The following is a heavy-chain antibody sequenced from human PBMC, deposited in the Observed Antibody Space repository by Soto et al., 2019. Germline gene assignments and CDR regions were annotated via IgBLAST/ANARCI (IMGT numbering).Heavy chain of an antibody. Sequence: SVKVSCKASGGTFSSYAISWVRQAPGQGLEWMGGIIPIFGTANYAQKFQGRVTITADESTSTAYMELSSLRSEDTAVYYCARGLSTIIAVAGTYQPGPFDYWGQGTLVTVSS. D-gene: IGHD6-19*01. CDR2: IIPIFGTA. CDR1: GGTFSSYA. J-gene: IGHJ4*02. CDR3: ARGLSTIIAVAGTYQPGPFDY. V-gene: IGHV1-69*13.